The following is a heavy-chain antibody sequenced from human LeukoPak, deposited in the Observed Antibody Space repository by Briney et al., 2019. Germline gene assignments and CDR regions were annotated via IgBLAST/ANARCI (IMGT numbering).Heavy chain of an antibody. Sequence: EASVTVSCKASGGTFSSYAISWVRQAPGQGLEWMGGIIPIFGTANYAQTFQGRVTITADESTSTAYMELSSLRSEDTAVYYCARLDPPSPLWPRLYFVYWGQGVLVSVSS. J-gene: IGHJ4*02. CDR3: ARLDPPSPLWPRLYFVY. CDR1: GGTFSSYA. CDR2: IIPIFGTA. V-gene: IGHV1-69*13. D-gene: IGHD5-18*01.